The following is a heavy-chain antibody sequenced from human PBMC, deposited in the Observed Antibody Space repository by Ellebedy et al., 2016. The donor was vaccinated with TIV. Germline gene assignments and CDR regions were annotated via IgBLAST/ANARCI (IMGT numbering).Heavy chain of an antibody. V-gene: IGHV3-23*01. CDR1: GFTFASYA. J-gene: IGHJ3*01. D-gene: IGHD3-16*02. Sequence: GESLKISCAASGFTFASYAMSWVRQAPGKGLEWVSTISYSGADTYYADSVKGRFTISRDNSKNTLYLQVSSLRAEDTAVYYCVRDYRDGLNAFEVWGQGTMVTVSS. CDR2: ISYSGADT. CDR3: VRDYRDGLNAFEV.